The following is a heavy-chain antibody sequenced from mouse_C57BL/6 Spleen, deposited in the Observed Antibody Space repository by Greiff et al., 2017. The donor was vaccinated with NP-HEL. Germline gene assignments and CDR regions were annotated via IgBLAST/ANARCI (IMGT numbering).Heavy chain of an antibody. CDR2: IDPSDSET. V-gene: IGHV1-52*01. D-gene: IGHD2-1*01. CDR1: GYTFTSYW. J-gene: IGHJ4*01. Sequence: QVQLQQPGAELVRPGSSVKLSCKASGYTFTSYWMHWVKQRPIQGLEWIGNIDPSDSETHYNQKFKDKATLTVDKSSSTAYMQLSSLTSEDSAVYYCARENDYGNPYYAMDYWGQGTSVTVSS. CDR3: ARENDYGNPYYAMDY.